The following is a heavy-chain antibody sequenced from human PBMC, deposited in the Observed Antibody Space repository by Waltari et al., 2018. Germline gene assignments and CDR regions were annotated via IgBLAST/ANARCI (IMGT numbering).Heavy chain of an antibody. CDR2: IYHSGST. CDR1: GYSISRGYY. D-gene: IGHD6-19*01. V-gene: IGHV4-38-2*01. J-gene: IGHJ4*02. CDR3: ARLGEQWLKRFFDY. Sequence: QVQLQESGPGLVKPSETLSLTFAVSGYSISRGYYRGWIRPPPGKGLEWIGSIYHSGSTYYNPSLKSRVTISVDTSKNQFSLKLSSVTAADTAVYYCARLGEQWLKRFFDYWGQGTLVTVSS.